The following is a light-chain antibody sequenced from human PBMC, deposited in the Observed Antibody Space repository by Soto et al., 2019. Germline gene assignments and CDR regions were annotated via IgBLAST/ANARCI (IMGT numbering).Light chain of an antibody. CDR2: LGS. Sequence: VLTPSPLSLPVTPGEPASISCRSSQSLLYSNGYNYLDWYLQKPWQSPQLLIYLGSNRASGVPDRFSGSGSGTDFTLKISRVEAEDVGVYYCMQALQTPPTFGQGSKVDNK. J-gene: IGKJ1*01. V-gene: IGKV2-28*01. CDR1: QSLLYSNGYNY. CDR3: MQALQTPPT.